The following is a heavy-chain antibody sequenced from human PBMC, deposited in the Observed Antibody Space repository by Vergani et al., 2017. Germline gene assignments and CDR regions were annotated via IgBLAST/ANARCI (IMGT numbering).Heavy chain of an antibody. CDR2: ISWNSNSI. Sequence: EVQLEESGGGLVLPGRSLRLSCVASGFTSAGYAMHWVRQAPGKGLEWVSGISWNSNSIGYPDSVKGRFTISRDNAKNSLYLQMNSLRAEDTALYYCAKDLGTASGGSWFDPWGQETLVTVAS. D-gene: IGHD3-10*01. CDR3: AKDLGTASGGSWFDP. CDR1: GFTSAGYA. J-gene: IGHJ5*02. V-gene: IGHV3-9*02.